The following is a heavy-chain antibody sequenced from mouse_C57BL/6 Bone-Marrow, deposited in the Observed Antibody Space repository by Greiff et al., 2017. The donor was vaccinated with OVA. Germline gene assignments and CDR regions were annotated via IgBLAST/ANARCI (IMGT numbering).Heavy chain of an antibody. D-gene: IGHD3-2*02. CDR2: IHPNSGST. V-gene: IGHV1-64*01. CDR1: GYTFTSYW. J-gene: IGHJ1*03. CDR3: AREAGHGYFDV. Sequence: QVQLQQPGAELVKPGASVKLSCKASGYTFTSYWMHWVKQRPGQGLEWIGMIHPNSGSTNYNEKFKSKATLTVDKSSSTAYMQLSSLTSEDSAVYYCAREAGHGYFDVWGTGTTVTVSS.